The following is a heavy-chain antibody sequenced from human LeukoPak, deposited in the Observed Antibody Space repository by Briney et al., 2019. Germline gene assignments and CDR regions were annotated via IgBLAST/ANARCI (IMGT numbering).Heavy chain of an antibody. V-gene: IGHV3-48*04. CDR3: ARGNYDILTGFWFDP. Sequence: GGSLRLSCAASGFTFSSYSMNWVRQAPGKGLEWVSYISSSGSTIYYADSVKGRFTISRDNAKNSLYLQMNSLRAEDTAVYYCARGNYDILTGFWFDPWGQGTLVTVSS. CDR1: GFTFSSYS. CDR2: ISSSGSTI. J-gene: IGHJ5*02. D-gene: IGHD3-9*01.